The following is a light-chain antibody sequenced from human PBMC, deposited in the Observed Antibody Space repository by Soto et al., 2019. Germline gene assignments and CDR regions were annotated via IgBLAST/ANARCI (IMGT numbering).Light chain of an antibody. V-gene: IGKV1-9*01. CDR1: QDINTY. J-gene: IGKJ5*01. CDR2: AAS. CDR3: QQRKSYPIT. Sequence: DLQLTQSPSFLSASVGDRVTITCRASQDINTYLAWYQQKPGKAPKLLIFAASTLQNGLPSRFSGSGSGTEFTVTITSLQPEDFATYYCQQRKSYPITFGQGTRLEIK.